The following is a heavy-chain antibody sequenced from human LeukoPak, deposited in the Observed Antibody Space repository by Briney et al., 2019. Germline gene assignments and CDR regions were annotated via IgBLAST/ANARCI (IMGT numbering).Heavy chain of an antibody. V-gene: IGHV4-39*02. J-gene: IGHJ6*02. CDR2: IYYSGST. D-gene: IGHD1-26*01. Sequence: SETLSLTCTVSGGSIRSSSYYWGWLRQPPGKGLEWSGSIYYSGSTYYNPSLKSRVTISVDTSKNHFSLKLSSVTAEDTAVYYCASLLRPPYYYGMDVWGQGTTVTVSS. CDR1: GGSIRSSSYY. CDR3: ASLLRPPYYYGMDV.